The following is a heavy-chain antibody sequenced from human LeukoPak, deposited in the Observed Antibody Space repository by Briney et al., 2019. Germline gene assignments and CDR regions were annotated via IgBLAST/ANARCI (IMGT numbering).Heavy chain of an antibody. Sequence: PSETLSLTCTVSGGSISSYYWSWIRQPPGKGLEWIGYIYYSGSTNYNPSLKSRVTISVDTSKNQFSLKLTSVTAADTAVYYCARRSSYSSSFAYWGQGTLVTVSS. CDR1: GGSISSYY. CDR2: IYYSGST. CDR3: ARRSSYSSSFAY. J-gene: IGHJ4*02. D-gene: IGHD6-6*01. V-gene: IGHV4-59*08.